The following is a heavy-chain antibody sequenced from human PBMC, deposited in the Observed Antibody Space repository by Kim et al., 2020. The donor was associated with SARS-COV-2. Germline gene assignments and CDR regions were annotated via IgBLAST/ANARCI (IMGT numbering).Heavy chain of an antibody. CDR3: ARPWAGYYYDSIGNYGGNGAFHI. CDR2: IIPCLDIV. CDR1: GGTFNSYA. D-gene: IGHD3-22*01. J-gene: IGHJ3*02. Sequence: SVKVSCKASGGTFNSYAVTWVRQAPGQGLEWMGRIIPCLDIVNYAQKFQGKVKITADKSTSTADMELSSLRSEDTAVYYCARPWAGYYYDSIGNYGGNGAFHILGQGTMVTVSS. V-gene: IGHV1-69*04.